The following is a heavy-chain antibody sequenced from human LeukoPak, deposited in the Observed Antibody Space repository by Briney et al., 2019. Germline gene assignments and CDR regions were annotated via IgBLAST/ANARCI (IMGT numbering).Heavy chain of an antibody. CDR2: INHSGST. V-gene: IGHV4-34*01. Sequence: SETLSLTCAVYGGSFNDYFWSWIRQPPGKGLEWTGEINHSGSTKYTASLKSRVAISVDTSKNQFSLKLNSVTAADTAVYFCARGHLRTGTREFDYWGQGTLVTASS. CDR1: GGSFNDYF. CDR3: ARGHLRTGTREFDY. D-gene: IGHD1-7*01. J-gene: IGHJ4*02.